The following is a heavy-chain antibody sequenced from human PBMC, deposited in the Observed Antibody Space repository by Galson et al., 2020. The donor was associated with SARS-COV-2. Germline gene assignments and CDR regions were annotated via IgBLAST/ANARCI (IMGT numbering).Heavy chain of an antibody. CDR2: INPDGSAR. CDR3: AKAQS. J-gene: IGHJ5*02. Sequence: GESLKISCAASGFSFGTSWMSWVRQAPGKGLEWVAYINPDGSARDHVDSLEGRFTISRDNTRNSLFLQMNSLRVDDTAVYYCAKAQSWGQGALVTVSS. V-gene: IGHV3-7*01. CDR1: GFSFGTSW.